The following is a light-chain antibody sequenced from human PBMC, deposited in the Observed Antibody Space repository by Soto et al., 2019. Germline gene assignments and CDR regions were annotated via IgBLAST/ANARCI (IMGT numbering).Light chain of an antibody. CDR1: SSNIGAGYE. CDR2: ENN. CDR3: QSYDSSLSGYV. J-gene: IGLJ1*01. V-gene: IGLV1-40*01. Sequence: QSVLTQPPSVSEAPGQRVTISCTGSSSNIGAGYEAHWYQQVPGTAPKLLIYENNNRPSGVPDRSSGSKSGTSAPLAITGLQADDEAEYYCQSYDSSLSGYVFGTGTKLTVL.